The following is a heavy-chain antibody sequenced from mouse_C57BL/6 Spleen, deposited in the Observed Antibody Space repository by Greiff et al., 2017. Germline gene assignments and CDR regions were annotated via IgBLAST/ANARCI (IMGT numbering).Heavy chain of an antibody. CDR1: GFTFSSYA. V-gene: IGHV5-9-1*02. CDR2: ISSGGNYI. CDR3: TRYPGNYYAMDY. J-gene: IGHJ4*01. D-gene: IGHD4-1*01. Sequence: EVQLQASGEGLVKPGGSLKLSCAASGFTFSSYAMSWVRQTPENRLEWVAYISSGGNYIYYADTVKGRFTISRDNARNTLYLQMSSLKSEDTAMYYCTRYPGNYYAMDYWGQGTSVTVSS.